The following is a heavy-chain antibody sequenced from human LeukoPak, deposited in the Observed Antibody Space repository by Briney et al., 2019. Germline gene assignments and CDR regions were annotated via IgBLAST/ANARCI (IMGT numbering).Heavy chain of an antibody. CDR3: AIPLYCSGGSCYAYHY. D-gene: IGHD2-15*01. CDR1: DYSISSRYS. CDR2: LYRSGST. V-gene: IGHV4-38-2*01. Sequence: SETLSLTCSVSDYSISSRYSWGWIRQPPGKGLEWIGTLYRSGSTNYNPSLKSRVTISVDTSKNQFSLKLSSVTAADTAVYYCAIPLYCSGGSCYAYHYWGQGTLVTVSS. J-gene: IGHJ4*02.